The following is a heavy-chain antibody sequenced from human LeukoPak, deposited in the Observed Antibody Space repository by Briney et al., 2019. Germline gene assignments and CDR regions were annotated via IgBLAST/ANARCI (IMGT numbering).Heavy chain of an antibody. D-gene: IGHD1-26*01. V-gene: IGHV3-30-3*02. Sequence: PGTSLRLSCAASGFTFTSHVLHWVRQAPGKGLEWVAVVFYDGGTKYYADSVRGRFTISRDNSKNMLYVEMDSLRPEDTSVYYCAKAFSSPISGSYYVPLDYWGQGTLATVSS. J-gene: IGHJ4*02. CDR3: AKAFSSPISGSYYVPLDY. CDR2: VFYDGGTK. CDR1: GFTFTSHV.